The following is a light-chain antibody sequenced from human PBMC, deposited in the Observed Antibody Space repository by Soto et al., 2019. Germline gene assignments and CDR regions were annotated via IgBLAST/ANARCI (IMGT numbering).Light chain of an antibody. J-gene: IGKJ5*01. CDR1: QSVTGSY. Sequence: IVLTQSPGTLSLSPGKRATLSCRASQSVTGSYLAWYQQEPGQAPRLLISGASSRATGIPDRFSGSGSGTDFTLTISRLEPEDFAVYYCQQYGNSPITFGQGTRLEIK. CDR2: GAS. CDR3: QQYGNSPIT. V-gene: IGKV3-20*01.